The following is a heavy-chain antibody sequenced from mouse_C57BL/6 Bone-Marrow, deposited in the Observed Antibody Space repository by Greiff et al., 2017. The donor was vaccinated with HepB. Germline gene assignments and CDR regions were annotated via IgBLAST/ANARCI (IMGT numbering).Heavy chain of an antibody. CDR1: GFTFSDYG. CDR3: ARRDWAYAMDY. Sequence: EVKLVESGGGLVKPGGSLKLSCAASGFTFSDYGMHWVRQAPEKGLEWVAYISRGSSTIYYADTVKGRFTISRDNAKNTLFLQMTSLRSEDTAMYYCARRDWAYAMDYWGQGTSVTVSS. D-gene: IGHD4-1*01. V-gene: IGHV5-17*01. J-gene: IGHJ4*01. CDR2: ISRGSSTI.